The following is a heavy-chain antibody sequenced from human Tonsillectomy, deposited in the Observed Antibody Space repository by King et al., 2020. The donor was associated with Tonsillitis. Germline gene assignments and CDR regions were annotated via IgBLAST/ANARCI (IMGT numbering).Heavy chain of an antibody. CDR2: SNPSGDGT. Sequence: QLVQSGAEVKKPGASVKVSCKASGYTFSNYYMHWVRQAPGQGLEWMGRSNPSGDGTIYAQKLQGRVTMTRDTSTSTIYMELNTLTSDDTAVYYCAREVRVGVGAVNYWGQGTLVAVSS. D-gene: IGHD1-26*01. CDR3: AREVRVGVGAVNY. V-gene: IGHV1-46*04. J-gene: IGHJ4*02. CDR1: GYTFSNYY.